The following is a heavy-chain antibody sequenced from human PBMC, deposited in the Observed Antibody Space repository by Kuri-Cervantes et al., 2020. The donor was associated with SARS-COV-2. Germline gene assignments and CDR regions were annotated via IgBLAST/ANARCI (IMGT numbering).Heavy chain of an antibody. D-gene: IGHD4-23*01. CDR2: ISSSSSQR. Sequence: GGSLRLSCAASGFTFSTYGMTWVRQAPGKGLEWVSSISSSSSQRYYVDSVKGRFTISRDNSKNTLYLQMNSLRAEDTAVYYCAREVRTVGYYYYMDVWGKGTTVTVSS. CDR3: AREVRTVGYYYYMDV. CDR1: GFTFSTYG. J-gene: IGHJ6*03. V-gene: IGHV3-21*04.